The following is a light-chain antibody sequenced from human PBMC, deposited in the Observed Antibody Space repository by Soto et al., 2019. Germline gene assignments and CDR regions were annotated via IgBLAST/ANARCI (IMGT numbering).Light chain of an antibody. V-gene: IGKV3D-15*01. J-gene: IGKJ1*01. CDR3: QQYNNWPWT. Sequence: EIVLTQSPATLSLSPGERATLSCRASQSVSSYLAWYQQKPGQAPRLLIYGASSRATGIPDRFSGSGSGTEFTLTVSSLQPEDFAVYHCQQYNNWPWTFGQGTKVDIK. CDR1: QSVSSY. CDR2: GAS.